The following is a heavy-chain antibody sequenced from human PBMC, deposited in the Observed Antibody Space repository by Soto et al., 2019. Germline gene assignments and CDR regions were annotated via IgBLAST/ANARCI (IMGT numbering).Heavy chain of an antibody. CDR1: GFNISASA. J-gene: IGHJ4*02. Sequence: EVQLVESGGGLVQPGGSLKLACAASGFNISASAMHWVRQASGKGLEWVGRIRSKAKSSSTAYTASVKGRFTISRDDSKNMAYLHMNSLKIEDTAVYYCTSPAKLGDIVSLTEYWGQGTLVTVSS. CDR3: TSPAKLGDIVSLTEY. CDR2: IRSKAKSSST. V-gene: IGHV3-73*02. D-gene: IGHD2-15*01.